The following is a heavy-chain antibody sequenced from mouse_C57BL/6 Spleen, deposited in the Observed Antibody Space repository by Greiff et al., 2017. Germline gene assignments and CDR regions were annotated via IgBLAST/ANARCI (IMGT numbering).Heavy chain of an antibody. CDR2: ISSGSSTI. CDR3: ARTGTTWYFDV. D-gene: IGHD4-1*01. V-gene: IGHV5-17*01. CDR1: GFTFSDYG. J-gene: IGHJ1*03. Sequence: EVKVVESGGGLVKPGGSLKLSCAASGFTFSDYGMHWVRPAPEKGLEWVAYISSGSSTIYYADTVKGRFTISRDNAKNTLFLQMTSLRSEDTAMYYCARTGTTWYFDVWGTGTTVTVSS.